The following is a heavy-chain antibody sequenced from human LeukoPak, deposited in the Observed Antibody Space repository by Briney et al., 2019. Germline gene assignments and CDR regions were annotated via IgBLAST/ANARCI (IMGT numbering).Heavy chain of an antibody. V-gene: IGHV1-46*03. CDR1: GYTFTSYY. J-gene: IGHJ5*02. Sequence: GASVKVSCKASGYTFTSYYMHWVRQAPGQGPEWMGIINPSGGSTSYAQKFQGRVTMTRDTSMSTVYMELSSLRSEDTAVYYCARKYCSSTSCYYNWFDPWGQGTLVTVSS. CDR2: INPSGGST. CDR3: ARKYCSSTSCYYNWFDP. D-gene: IGHD2-2*01.